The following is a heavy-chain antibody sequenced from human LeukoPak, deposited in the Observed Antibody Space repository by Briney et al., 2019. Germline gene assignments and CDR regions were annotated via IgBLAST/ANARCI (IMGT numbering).Heavy chain of an antibody. CDR1: GGSISSYY. D-gene: IGHD2-2*01. J-gene: IGHJ5*02. Sequence: SETLSLTCTVSGGSISSYYWSWIRQPAGKGLEWIGRIYTSGSTNYNPSLKSRVTISVDKSKNQFSLKLSSVTAADTAVYYCARDLALGYCSSTSCFAGGDWFDPWGQGTLVTVSS. CDR2: IYTSGST. CDR3: ARDLALGYCSSTSCFAGGDWFDP. V-gene: IGHV4-4*07.